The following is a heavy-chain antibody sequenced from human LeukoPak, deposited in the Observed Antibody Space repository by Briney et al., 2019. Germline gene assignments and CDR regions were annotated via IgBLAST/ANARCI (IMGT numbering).Heavy chain of an antibody. D-gene: IGHD6-6*01. Sequence: GGSLRLSCEGSAFIFSGHWMNWVRQTPGKGLEWVASIKEDGSERQYVDSVKGRFSISRDNTKGSLFLQLNSLRAEDTAVYYCAKDKNSRSSIAARPGYWGQGTLVTVSS. CDR1: AFIFSGHW. J-gene: IGHJ4*02. V-gene: IGHV3-7*03. CDR3: AKDKNSRSSIAARPGY. CDR2: IKEDGSER.